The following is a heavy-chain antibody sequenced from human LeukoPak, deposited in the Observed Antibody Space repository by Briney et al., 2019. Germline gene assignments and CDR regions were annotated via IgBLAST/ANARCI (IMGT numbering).Heavy chain of an antibody. CDR1: GGSISGYY. CDR2: IYYSGST. D-gene: IGHD6-19*01. J-gene: IGHJ3*01. V-gene: IGHV4-59*08. CDR3: AGSGWSFDAFDF. Sequence: SETLSLTCTVSGGSISGYYWSWIRQPPGKGLEWIGYIYYSGSTYYNPSLKSRVTISVDRSKNQFSLKLSSVTAADTAVYFCAGSGWSFDAFDFWGQGTMVTVSS.